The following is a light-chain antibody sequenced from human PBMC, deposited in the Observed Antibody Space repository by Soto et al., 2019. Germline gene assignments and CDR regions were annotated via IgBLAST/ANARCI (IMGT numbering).Light chain of an antibody. Sequence: QSALTQPASVSGSPGKSITISCTGTSSDIGGHNYVSWYQHLPGTAPKLILYEVTQRPSGVSPRFSGSKSGNTASLTISGLQSEEEADYYCSSYTTPATLMFGGGTQLTVL. CDR1: SSDIGGHNY. CDR2: EVT. J-gene: IGLJ7*01. V-gene: IGLV2-14*01. CDR3: SSYTTPATLM.